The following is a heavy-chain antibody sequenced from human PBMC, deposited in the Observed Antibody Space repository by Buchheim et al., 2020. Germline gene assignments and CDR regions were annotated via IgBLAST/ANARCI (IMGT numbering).Heavy chain of an antibody. CDR1: GGSISSGDYY. Sequence: QVQLQESGPGLVKPSQTLSLTCTVSGGSISSGDYYWSWIRQPPGKGLEWIGYIYYSGSTYYNPSLKSRVTISVDTSKNQFSLKLSSVTVADTAVYYCAREGGYYYDSSGNGWYFDLWGRGIL. CDR3: AREGGYYYDSSGNGWYFDL. CDR2: IYYSGST. J-gene: IGHJ2*01. V-gene: IGHV4-30-4*01. D-gene: IGHD3-22*01.